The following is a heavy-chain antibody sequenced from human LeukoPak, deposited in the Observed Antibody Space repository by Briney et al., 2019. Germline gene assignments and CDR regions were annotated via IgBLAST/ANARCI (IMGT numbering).Heavy chain of an antibody. V-gene: IGHV4-34*01. Sequence: SETLSLTCAVYGGSFSGYYWSWIRQPPGKGLEWIGEINHSGSTNYNPSLKSRVTISVETSKNQFSLKLSSVTAADRAVYYCASGGIAAAGSREGYWGQGTLVTVSS. CDR1: GGSFSGYY. J-gene: IGHJ4*02. CDR2: INHSGST. D-gene: IGHD6-13*01. CDR3: ASGGIAAAGSREGY.